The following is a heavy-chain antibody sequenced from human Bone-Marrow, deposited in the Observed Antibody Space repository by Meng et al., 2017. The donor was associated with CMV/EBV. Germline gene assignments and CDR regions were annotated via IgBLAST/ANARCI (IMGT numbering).Heavy chain of an antibody. CDR3: ARDALSSGGDY. CDR1: GFTFRKYT. J-gene: IGHJ4*01. Sequence: GGSLRLSCAASGFTFRKYTMNWVRRAPGKGLEWVSSISSSGGTIQYSDSVKGRFTISRDNAKNSVYLLMSSLRAEDTAFYYCARDALSSGGDYWGHGALVTVSS. D-gene: IGHD6-19*01. CDR2: ISSSGGTI. V-gene: IGHV3-21*01.